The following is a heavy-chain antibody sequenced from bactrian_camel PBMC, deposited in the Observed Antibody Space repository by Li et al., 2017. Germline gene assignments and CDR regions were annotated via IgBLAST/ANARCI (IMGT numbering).Heavy chain of an antibody. CDR2: INSGGAGT. V-gene: IGHV3S40*01. CDR1: GFTFSDWG. CDR3: AANRPDTGWLLRRIRVSGRLAPGTT. D-gene: IGHD2*01. J-gene: IGHJ4*01. Sequence: DVQLVESGGGLVQPGGSLRLSCVASGFTFSDWGMSWVRQAPGKGLEWTSTINSGGAGTYYEDSVKGRFTISRDNAKNTLYLQMDSLKPEDTAMYYCAANRPDTGWLLRRIRVSGRLAPGTTGARGPRSPSP.